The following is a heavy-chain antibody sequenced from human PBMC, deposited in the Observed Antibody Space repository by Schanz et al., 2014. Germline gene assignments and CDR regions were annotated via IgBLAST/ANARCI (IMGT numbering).Heavy chain of an antibody. D-gene: IGHD2-21*02. CDR1: GFTFGNFF. CDR2: IKQDGIEK. V-gene: IGHV3-7*03. Sequence: EVQLVESGGGLVQPGGSLRLSCAASGFTFGNFFMSWVRQAPGKGLEWVANIKQDGIEKYYVDSVKGRFTISRDNAKNSLYLQMNSLRPEDTALYYCAKVQTHTLYGGNSCFDYWGQGTLDTVSS. J-gene: IGHJ4*02. CDR3: AKVQTHTLYGGNSCFDY.